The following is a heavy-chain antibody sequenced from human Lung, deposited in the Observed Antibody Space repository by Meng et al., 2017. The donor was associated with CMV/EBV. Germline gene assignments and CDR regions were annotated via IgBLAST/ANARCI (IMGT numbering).Heavy chain of an antibody. CDR3: RLGHYSQD. Sequence: VGSGGCLGQPGGSLRLSCAASGLPISNYWMSWVRQAPGKGLEWVANIKNDGSERYYVDSVKGRFSISRDNADNSLYLQMNNLRAEDTAVYYCRLGHYSQDWGQGTLVTVSS. CDR1: GLPISNYW. V-gene: IGHV3-7*02. J-gene: IGHJ4*02. CDR2: IKNDGSER. D-gene: IGHD4-17*01.